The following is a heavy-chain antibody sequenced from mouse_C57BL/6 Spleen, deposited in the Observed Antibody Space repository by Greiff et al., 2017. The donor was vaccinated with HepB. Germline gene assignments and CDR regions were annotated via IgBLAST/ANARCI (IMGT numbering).Heavy chain of an antibody. CDR3: ASYFTTVVADYFDY. CDR1: GYAFSSSW. J-gene: IGHJ2*01. D-gene: IGHD1-1*01. Sequence: VQLQQSGPELVKPGASVKISCKASGYAFSSSWMNWVKQRPGKGLEWIGRIYPGDGDTNYNGKFKGKATLTADKSSSTAYMQLSSLTSEDSAVYFCASYFTTVVADYFDYWGQGTTLTVSS. V-gene: IGHV1-82*01. CDR2: IYPGDGDT.